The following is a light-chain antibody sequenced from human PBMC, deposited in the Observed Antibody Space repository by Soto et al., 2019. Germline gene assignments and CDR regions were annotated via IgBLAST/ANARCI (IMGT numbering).Light chain of an antibody. V-gene: IGKV3-20*01. CDR1: QSVSSSY. J-gene: IGKJ1*01. CDR2: DAS. Sequence: IVLTQSPGTLSLSPVESPNLSCSPSQSVSSSYLAWYQQIPGQAPRLLIYDASTRATGIPARFSGSGSGTDFTLTISSLQSEDFAVYYCQQYGSSPRTFGHGTKVDIK. CDR3: QQYGSSPRT.